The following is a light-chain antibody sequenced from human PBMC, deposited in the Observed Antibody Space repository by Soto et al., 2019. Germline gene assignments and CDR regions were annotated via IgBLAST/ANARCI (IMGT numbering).Light chain of an antibody. Sequence: IQMTQSPSSLSASVGDRVTVTCRARQSINIYLNWYQQKPGKAPTLLIYGASSLQSGVPSRFNGGGSRTDFTLTISSLQPEDFANYYCQQSYRSPYTFGQGTKLEIK. J-gene: IGKJ2*01. CDR1: QSINIY. V-gene: IGKV1-39*01. CDR3: QQSYRSPYT. CDR2: GAS.